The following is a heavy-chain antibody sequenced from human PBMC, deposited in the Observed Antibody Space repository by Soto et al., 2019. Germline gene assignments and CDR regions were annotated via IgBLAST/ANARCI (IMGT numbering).Heavy chain of an antibody. J-gene: IGHJ4*02. D-gene: IGHD5-18*01. CDR1: GGSISSGGYS. V-gene: IGHV4-30-2*02. CDR2: IYHSGST. CDR3: AIDQYGVTAMVTGY. Sequence: PSETLSLTCAVSGGSISSGGYSWSWIRQPPGKGLEWIGYIYHSGSTYYNPSLKSRVTISVDTSTSTAYMELRSLRSDDTAVYYCAIDQYGVTAMVTGYWGQGTLVTVSS.